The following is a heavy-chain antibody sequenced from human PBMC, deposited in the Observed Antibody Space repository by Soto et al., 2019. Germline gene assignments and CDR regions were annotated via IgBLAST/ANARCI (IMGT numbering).Heavy chain of an antibody. CDR3: ARDLRSYWSGYSKRPYGMDV. J-gene: IGHJ6*02. D-gene: IGHD3-3*01. V-gene: IGHV3-30-3*01. CDR1: GFTFSSYA. CDR2: ISYDGSNK. Sequence: GGSLSLSCAASGFTFSSYAMHWVRQAPGKGLEWVAVISYDGSNKYYADSVKGRFTISRDNSKNTLYLQMNSLRAEDTAVYYCARDLRSYWSGYSKRPYGMDVWGQGTTVTVSS.